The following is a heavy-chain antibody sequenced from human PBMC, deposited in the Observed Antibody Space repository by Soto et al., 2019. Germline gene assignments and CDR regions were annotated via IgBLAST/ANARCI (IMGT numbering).Heavy chain of an antibody. J-gene: IGHJ4*02. CDR1: GFTFDDYV. CDR2: ISRNSGTI. CDR3: VKDMGYGSSSTFDY. Sequence: GGSLRLSCVVSGFTFDDYVMHWVRQAPGKGLEWVSGISRNSGTIEYADSAKGRFTVSRDNAKNSLYLQMDSLRAEDTALYYCVKDMGYGSSSTFDYWGQGTLVTVSS. V-gene: IGHV3-9*01. D-gene: IGHD6-6*01.